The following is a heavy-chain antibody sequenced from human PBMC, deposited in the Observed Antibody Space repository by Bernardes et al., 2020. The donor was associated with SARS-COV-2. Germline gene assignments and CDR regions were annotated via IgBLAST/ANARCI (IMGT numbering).Heavy chain of an antibody. V-gene: IGHV1-18*01. CDR1: GYTFTSYG. CDR3: ARVIVGSSWYMDYYYYYGMDV. D-gene: IGHD6-13*01. CDR2: ISAYNGNT. Sequence: ASVKVSCKASGYTFTSYGISWVRQAPGQGLEWMGWISAYNGNTNYAQKLQGRVTMTTDTSTSTAYMELRSLRSDDTAVYYCARVIVGSSWYMDYYYYYGMDVWGQGTTVTVSS. J-gene: IGHJ6*02.